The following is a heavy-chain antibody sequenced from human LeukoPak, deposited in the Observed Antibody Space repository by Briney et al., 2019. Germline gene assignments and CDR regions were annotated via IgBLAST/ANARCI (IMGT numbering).Heavy chain of an antibody. CDR2: ISSSGSYT. D-gene: IGHD6-19*01. CDR1: GFIFSDYY. Sequence: GGSLRLSCAASGFIFSDYYMSWIRQAPGKGLERVSYISSSGSYTNSADSVKGRFTISRDNSKNTLYLQMNSLRAEDTAVYYCAKSRSSGWYYFDYWGQGTLVTVSS. J-gene: IGHJ4*02. V-gene: IGHV3-11*03. CDR3: AKSRSSGWYYFDY.